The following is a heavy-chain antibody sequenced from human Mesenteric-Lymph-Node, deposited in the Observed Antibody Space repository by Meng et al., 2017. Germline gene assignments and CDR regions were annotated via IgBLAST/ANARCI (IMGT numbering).Heavy chain of an antibody. CDR1: GFTFISYD. CDR3: VRGRELLDLDH. V-gene: IGHV1-8*01. J-gene: IGHJ4*02. Sequence: VESGAEVKKPGASVKVSCKASGFTFISYDINWVRQASGQGLEWMGWVNPYSGNTVYAQKFQGRVTMTRDTSLSTAYMELTSLRSGDTAVYYCVRGRELLDLDHWGQGTLVTVSS. D-gene: IGHD1-26*01. CDR2: VNPYSGNT.